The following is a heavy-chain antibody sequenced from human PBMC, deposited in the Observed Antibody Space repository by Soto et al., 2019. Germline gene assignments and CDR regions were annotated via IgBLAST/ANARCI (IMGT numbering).Heavy chain of an antibody. CDR3: AKGDLFVGGTIYGMDV. CDR2: ISVSGGST. CDR1: LSSYG. Sequence: QPGGSLRLSCAVSLSSYGMTWVRQAPGKGLEWVAGISVSGGSTNYAVSVKGRFTISRDNDKNTVYLQMNSLRAEDTAVYYCAKGDLFVGGTIYGMDVWGQGTTVTVSS. J-gene: IGHJ6*02. D-gene: IGHD3-16*01. V-gene: IGHV3-23*01.